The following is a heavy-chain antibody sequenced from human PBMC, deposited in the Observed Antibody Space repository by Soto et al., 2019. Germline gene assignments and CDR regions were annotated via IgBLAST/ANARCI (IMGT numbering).Heavy chain of an antibody. V-gene: IGHV3-23*01. J-gene: IGHJ6*02. CDR1: GFTFSSYA. CDR3: AKVLGMGYYYGMDV. D-gene: IGHD7-27*01. Sequence: GGSLRLSCAASGFTFSSYAMSWVRQAPGKGLEWVSAISGSGGSTYYADSVKGRFTISRDNSKNTLYLQMNSLRAEDTAVYYCAKVLGMGYYYGMDVWGQGTTVTVSS. CDR2: ISGSGGST.